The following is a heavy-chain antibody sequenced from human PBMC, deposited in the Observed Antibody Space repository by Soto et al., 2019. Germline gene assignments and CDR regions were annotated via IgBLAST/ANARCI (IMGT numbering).Heavy chain of an antibody. CDR3: AEAAAATHDHNNWFDP. CDR1: GGSFSGYY. Sequence: SETLSLTCSVYGGSFSGYYWSWIRQPPGKGLEWIGEINHSGSANYNPSLKSRVTISVDTSKNQFSLKLSSVTAADTAVYYCAEAAAATHDHNNWFDPWGQGTLVTSPQ. CDR2: INHSGSA. V-gene: IGHV4-34*01. D-gene: IGHD6-13*01. J-gene: IGHJ5*02.